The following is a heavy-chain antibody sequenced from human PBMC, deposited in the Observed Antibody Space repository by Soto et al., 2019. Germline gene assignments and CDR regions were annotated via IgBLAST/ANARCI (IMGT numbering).Heavy chain of an antibody. V-gene: IGHV4-34*03. Sequence: PSETLSLTCGVYGGSFRNYYWIWVRQPPGKGLEWIGEVNHRGEATYNPSLQSRVTISLYTSNNHFSLKLPFLPPADTALYFFTGAERFTSSWFDPWGQGTQVTVSS. CDR2: VNHRGEA. CDR1: GGSFRNYY. J-gene: IGHJ5*02. CDR3: TGAERFTSSWFDP. D-gene: IGHD3-10*01.